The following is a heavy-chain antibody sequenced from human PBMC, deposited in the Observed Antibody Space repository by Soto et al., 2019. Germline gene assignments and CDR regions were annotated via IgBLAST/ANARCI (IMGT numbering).Heavy chain of an antibody. CDR2: IYYSGST. CDR3: ARVRGSSWYWGYWFDP. CDR1: GGSISSGDYY. J-gene: IGHJ5*02. V-gene: IGHV4-30-4*01. Sequence: SETLSLTCTVSGGSISSGDYYWSWIRQPPGKGLEWIGYIYYSGSTYYNPSLKSRVTISVDTSKDQFSLKLSSVTAADTAVYYCARVRGSSWYWGYWFDPWGQGTLVTVSS. D-gene: IGHD6-13*01.